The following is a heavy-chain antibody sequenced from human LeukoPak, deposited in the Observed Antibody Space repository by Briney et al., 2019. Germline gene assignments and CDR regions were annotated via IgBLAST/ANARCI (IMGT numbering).Heavy chain of an antibody. V-gene: IGHV3-23*01. CDR1: GFTFSSYA. J-gene: IGHJ3*02. CDR3: ARGPVGARPGYAFDI. D-gene: IGHD1-26*01. Sequence: QTGGSLRLSCAASGFTFSSYAMSWVRQAPGKGLEWVSTISGSDGSTYYADSVKGRFSISRDNAKNSLYLQMNSLRAEDTAVYYCARGPVGARPGYAFDIWGQGTMVTVSS. CDR2: ISGSDGST.